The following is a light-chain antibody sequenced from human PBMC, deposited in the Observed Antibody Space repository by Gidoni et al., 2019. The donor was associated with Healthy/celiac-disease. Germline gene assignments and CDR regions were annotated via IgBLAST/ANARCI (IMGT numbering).Light chain of an antibody. Sequence: EIVLTQSIGTLSLSPGERATLSCRASQSVSSSYLAWYQQKPGQAPRRLIYGASSRATGIPDRFSGSGSGTDFTLTISRLEPEDFAVYYCQQYGSSPPITFGGXTKVEIK. CDR1: QSVSSSY. V-gene: IGKV3-20*01. J-gene: IGKJ4*01. CDR3: QQYGSSPPIT. CDR2: GAS.